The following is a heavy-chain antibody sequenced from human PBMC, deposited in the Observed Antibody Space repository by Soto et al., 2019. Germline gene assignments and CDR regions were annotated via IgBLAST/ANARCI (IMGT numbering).Heavy chain of an antibody. CDR1: GFTFSSYA. CDR3: AKGGYMTTATRYYYGMDV. D-gene: IGHD4-4*01. CDR2: ISGSGGST. Sequence: GGSLRLSCAASGFTFSSYAMSWVRQAPGKGLEWVSAISGSGGSTYYADSVKGRFTISRDNSKNTLYLQMNSLRAEDTAVYYCAKGGYMTTATRYYYGMDVWGQGTTVTVSS. J-gene: IGHJ6*02. V-gene: IGHV3-23*01.